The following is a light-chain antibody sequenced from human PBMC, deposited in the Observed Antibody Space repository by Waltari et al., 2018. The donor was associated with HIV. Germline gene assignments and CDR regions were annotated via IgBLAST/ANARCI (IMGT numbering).Light chain of an antibody. CDR2: EVT. CDR3: CSYAGSSTLV. Sequence: QSALTQPASVSGSPGQSITISCTGTSSDVGGYNLVSWYPQHPGKAPKLIIYEVTKRPSGGSNRFSAAKSSNTASLTISALQAEDEAHYHCCSYAGSSTLVFGGGTNVIVL. V-gene: IGLV2-23*02. CDR1: SSDVGGYNL. J-gene: IGLJ3*02.